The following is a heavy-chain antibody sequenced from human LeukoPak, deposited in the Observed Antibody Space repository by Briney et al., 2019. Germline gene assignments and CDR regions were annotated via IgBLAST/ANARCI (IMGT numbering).Heavy chain of an antibody. V-gene: IGHV4-38-2*02. CDR3: ARHRSGWLQSSFDY. CDR2: IYHSGST. CDR1: GYSISSGYY. Sequence: SETLSLTCTVSGYSISSGYYWGWIRQPPGKGLEWIGSIYHSGSTYYNPSLKSRVTISVDTSKNQFSLKLSSVTAADTAVYYCARHRSGWLQSSFDYWGQGTLVTVSS. D-gene: IGHD5-24*01. J-gene: IGHJ4*02.